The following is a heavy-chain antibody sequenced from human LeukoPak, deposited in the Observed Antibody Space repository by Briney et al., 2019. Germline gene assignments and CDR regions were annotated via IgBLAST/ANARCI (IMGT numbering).Heavy chain of an antibody. CDR2: IKTNTGNP. Sequence: VASVKVSCKASGYTFTGYYMHRVRQAPGQGLEWMGWIKTNTGNPTYAQGFTGRFVFSLDTSVSTAYLQITRLKAEDTAVYYCATGSYYYDSSGYCPLEFDYWGQGTLVTVSS. J-gene: IGHJ4*02. V-gene: IGHV7-4-1*02. CDR3: ATGSYYYDSSGYCPLEFDY. CDR1: GYTFTGYY. D-gene: IGHD3-22*01.